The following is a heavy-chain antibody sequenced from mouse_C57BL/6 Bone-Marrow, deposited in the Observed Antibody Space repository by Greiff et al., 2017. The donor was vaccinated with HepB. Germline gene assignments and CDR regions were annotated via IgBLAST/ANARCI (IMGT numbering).Heavy chain of an antibody. V-gene: IGHV1-50*01. CDR2: IDPSDSYT. CDR1: GYTFTSYW. D-gene: IGHD3-1*01. Sequence: VQLQQPGAELVKPGASVKLSCKASGYTFTSYWMQWVKQRPGQGLEWIGEIDPSDSYTNYNQKFKGKATLTVDTSSSTAYMQLSSLTSEESAVYYCARSGVLAAYWGQGTLVTVSA. J-gene: IGHJ3*01. CDR3: ARSGVLAAY.